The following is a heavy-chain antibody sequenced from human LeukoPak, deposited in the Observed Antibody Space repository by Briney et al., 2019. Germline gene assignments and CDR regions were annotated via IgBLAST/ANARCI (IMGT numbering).Heavy chain of an antibody. CDR2: ISYDGSNK. J-gene: IGHJ2*01. D-gene: IGHD6-19*01. Sequence: PGGSLRLSCAASGFTFSNAWMNWVRQAPGKGLEWVAVISYDGSNKYYADSVKGRFTISRDNSKNTLYLQMNSLRAEDTAVYYCARKIGGAVAGNWYFDLWGRGTLVIVSS. CDR1: GFTFSNAW. CDR3: ARKIGGAVAGNWYFDL. V-gene: IGHV3-30-3*01.